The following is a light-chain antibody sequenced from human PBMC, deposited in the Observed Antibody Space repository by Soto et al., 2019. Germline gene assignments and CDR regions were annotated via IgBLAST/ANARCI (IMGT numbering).Light chain of an antibody. CDR3: SSYTSSSNPVV. Sequence: QSALTQPASVSGSPGQSITISCTGTSSDVGGYNYVSWYQQHPGKAPKLMIYDVTNRPSGVSNRFSGSKSGNTASLTISGVLAEDEADYYCSSYTSSSNPVVFGGGTKLTVL. CDR2: DVT. V-gene: IGLV2-14*01. CDR1: SSDVGGYNY. J-gene: IGLJ2*01.